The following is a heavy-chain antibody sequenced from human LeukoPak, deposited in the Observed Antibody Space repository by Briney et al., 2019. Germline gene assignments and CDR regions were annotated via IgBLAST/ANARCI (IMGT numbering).Heavy chain of an antibody. V-gene: IGHV4-59*01. CDR2: IYNSVTT. J-gene: IGHJ4*02. D-gene: IGHD3-22*01. Sequence: SETLSLTCTVSGGSISSYYCNWFRQPPGKGLEWIGYIYNSVTTNYNPSLKSRVTISVDMPKNQFSLRLSSVTATDTAVYYCVTGGGWLPDHWGQGTLVTVSS. CDR1: GGSISSYY. CDR3: VTGGGWLPDH.